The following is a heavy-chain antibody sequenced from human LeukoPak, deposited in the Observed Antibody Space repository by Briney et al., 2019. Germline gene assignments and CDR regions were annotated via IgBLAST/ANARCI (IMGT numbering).Heavy chain of an antibody. CDR3: ARLSAGSWSYFDY. Sequence: SETLSLTCTVSGGSISSYYWTWIRQTPGKGLECIWYIYTSGSTNYNPSLKSRVTIPVDTSNNKFYHKLILVPAADTAVYYCARLSAGSWSYFDYWGQGTLVTVSS. CDR2: IYTSGST. CDR1: GGSISSYY. V-gene: IGHV4-4*09. J-gene: IGHJ4*02. D-gene: IGHD2/OR15-2a*01.